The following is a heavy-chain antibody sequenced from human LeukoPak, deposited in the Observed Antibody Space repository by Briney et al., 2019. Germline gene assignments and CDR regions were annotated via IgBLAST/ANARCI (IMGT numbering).Heavy chain of an antibody. Sequence: SGTLSLTCGVSGYSISSGYFWGWIRHPAGNRLGWIGSIYHSGRTYYNPSLKSRLTISVDTSKNQFSLKLSSVTAADTAVYYCVRIPEGQTAYFDYWGQGTLVTVSS. CDR3: VRIPEGQTAYFDY. CDR1: GYSISSGYF. D-gene: IGHD2-21*02. J-gene: IGHJ4*02. V-gene: IGHV4-38-2*01. CDR2: IYHSGRT.